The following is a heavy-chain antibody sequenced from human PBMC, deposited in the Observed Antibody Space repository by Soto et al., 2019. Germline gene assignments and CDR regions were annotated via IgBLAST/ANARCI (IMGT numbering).Heavy chain of an antibody. CDR1: GGSISSYY. CDR3: ASSSGWYYFDY. J-gene: IGHJ4*02. CDR2: VYYSGST. V-gene: IGHV4-59*01. Sequence: QVQLQESGPGLVKPSETLSLTCTVSGGSISSYYWSWIRQPPGKGLEWIASVYYSGSTNYNPSLKSRVTISMGTSNNQFSRKMCSVTAADTAVYYCASSSGWYYFDYWGQGTLVIVSS. D-gene: IGHD6-19*01.